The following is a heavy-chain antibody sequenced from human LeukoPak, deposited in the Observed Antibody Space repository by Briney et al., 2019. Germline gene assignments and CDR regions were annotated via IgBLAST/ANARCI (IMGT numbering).Heavy chain of an antibody. V-gene: IGHV3-48*03. CDR2: ISSRGITI. J-gene: IGHJ4*02. CDR3: ARDSHSSSWYSEFDY. D-gene: IGHD6-13*01. Sequence: GGSLRLSCAASGFTFSSYEMNWVRQAPGKGLEWVSYISSRGITIYYADSVRGRFAISRDNAKNSLYLQMNSLRAEDTAVYYCARDSHSSSWYSEFDYWGQGTLVTVSS. CDR1: GFTFSSYE.